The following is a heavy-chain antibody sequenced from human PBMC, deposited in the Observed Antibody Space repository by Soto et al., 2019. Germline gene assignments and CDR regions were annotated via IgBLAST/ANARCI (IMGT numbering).Heavy chain of an antibody. CDR3: ARDLTYYYDSSGYHNWFDP. V-gene: IGHV4-4*07. Sequence: QVQLQESGPGLVKPSETLSLTCTVSGGSISSYYWSWIRQPAGKGLEWIGRIYTSGSTNYNPSLKSRVTMSVDTSKNQFSLKLSSVTAADTAVYYCARDLTYYYDSSGYHNWFDPWGQGPLVTVSS. D-gene: IGHD3-22*01. J-gene: IGHJ5*02. CDR2: IYTSGST. CDR1: GGSISSYY.